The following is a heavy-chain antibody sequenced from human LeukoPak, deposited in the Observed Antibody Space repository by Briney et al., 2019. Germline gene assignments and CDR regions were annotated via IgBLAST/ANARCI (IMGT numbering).Heavy chain of an antibody. V-gene: IGHV4-39*01. CDR2: IYYSGRT. D-gene: IGHD6-13*01. J-gene: IGHJ4*02. CDR3: ARRPWSSSWYFDY. CDR1: SGSISSSSYY. Sequence: PSETLSLTCTVSSGSISSSSYYWGWIRQPPGKGLEWIGSIYYSGRTNYNPSLRSRVTISVDTSKNQFSLKLSSVTAADTAVYYCARRPWSSSWYFDYWGQGTLVTVSS.